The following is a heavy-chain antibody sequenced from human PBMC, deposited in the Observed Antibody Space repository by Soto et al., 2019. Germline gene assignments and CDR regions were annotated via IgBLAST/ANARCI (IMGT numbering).Heavy chain of an antibody. CDR3: ARGQLVPAFFDY. J-gene: IGHJ4*02. D-gene: IGHD6-13*01. V-gene: IGHV3-33*01. Sequence: GGSLRLSCAASGFTFSSYGMHWVRQAPGKGLEWVAVIWYDGSNKYYADSVKGRFTISRDNSKNTLYLQMNSLRAEDTAVYYCARGQLVPAFFDYWGQGTLVTVSS. CDR1: GFTFSSYG. CDR2: IWYDGSNK.